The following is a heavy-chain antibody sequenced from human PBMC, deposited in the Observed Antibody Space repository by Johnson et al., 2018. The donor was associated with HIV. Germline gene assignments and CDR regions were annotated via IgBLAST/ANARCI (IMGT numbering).Heavy chain of an antibody. J-gene: IGHJ3*02. CDR1: GFTFSNNY. D-gene: IGHD6-19*01. V-gene: IGHV3-66*01. CDR2: INSGGGT. Sequence: EVQVVESGGGLVQPGGSLRLSCAVSGFTFSNNYMTWVRQGPGKGLEWVSVINSGGGTYYADSVTGRFTISRDNSKNTLYLQMNSLRAEDTALYYCAKDRSTGWYPAFDIWGQGTMVTVSS. CDR3: AKDRSTGWYPAFDI.